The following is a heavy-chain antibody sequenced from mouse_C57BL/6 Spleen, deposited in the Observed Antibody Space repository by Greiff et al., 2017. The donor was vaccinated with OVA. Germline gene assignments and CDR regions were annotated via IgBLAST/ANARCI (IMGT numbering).Heavy chain of an antibody. CDR1: GFTFSDYY. Sequence: EVKVVESEGGLVQPGSSMKLSCTASGFTFSDYYMAWVRQVPEKGLEWVANINYDGSSTYYLDSLKSRFIISRDNAKNMLYLQMSSLKSEDTATDYCARVGVHWYFDVWGTGTTVTVSS. CDR3: ARVGVHWYFDV. V-gene: IGHV5-16*01. CDR2: INYDGSST. J-gene: IGHJ1*03.